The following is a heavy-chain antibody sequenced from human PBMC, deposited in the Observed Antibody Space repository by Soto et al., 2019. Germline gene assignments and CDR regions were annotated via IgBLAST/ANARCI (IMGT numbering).Heavy chain of an antibody. CDR2: TRNKANSYTR. V-gene: IGHV3-72*01. CDR3: ARTPQSGNDFHV. Sequence: GGSLRLSCAASGFTFSSYAMSWVRQAPGKGLEWVGRTRNKANSYTREYAASVKGRFTISRDDSQNSLYLQMNSLKTEDTALYYCARTPQSGNDFHVWGRGTTVTVSS. CDR1: GFTFSSYA. D-gene: IGHD3-3*01. J-gene: IGHJ6*02.